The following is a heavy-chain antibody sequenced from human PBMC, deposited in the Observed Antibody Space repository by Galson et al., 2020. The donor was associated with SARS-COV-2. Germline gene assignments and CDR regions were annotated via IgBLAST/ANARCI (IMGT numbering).Heavy chain of an antibody. CDR1: GYSFNTHW. Sequence: GESLKISCQGSGYSFNTHWIGWVRQMPGKGLEWMGFIYPTDSDTRYSPSFEGQVTISADTSSSTAYLQWNSLKASDSGMYYCASPDRGDWGQGTLVNVSA. CDR2: IYPTDSDT. V-gene: IGHV5-51*01. J-gene: IGHJ4*02. D-gene: IGHD3-10*01. CDR3: ASPDRGD.